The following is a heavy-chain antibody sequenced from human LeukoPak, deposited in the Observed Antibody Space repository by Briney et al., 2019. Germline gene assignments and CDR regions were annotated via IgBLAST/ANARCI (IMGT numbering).Heavy chain of an antibody. CDR3: ARDRRGMDV. V-gene: IGHV4-59*01. Sequence: SETLSLTCTVSGGSISSYYWSWIRQPPGKGLEWIGYIYYSGSTNYNPSLKSRVTISVDTSKNQFSLKLSSVTAADTAVYYCARDRRGMDVWGQGNTVTVSS. J-gene: IGHJ6*02. CDR2: IYYSGST. CDR1: GGSISSYY.